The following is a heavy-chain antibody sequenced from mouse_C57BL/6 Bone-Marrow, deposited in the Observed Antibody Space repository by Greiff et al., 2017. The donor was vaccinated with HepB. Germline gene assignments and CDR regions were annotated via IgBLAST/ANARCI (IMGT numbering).Heavy chain of an antibody. CDR3: ARRFLITTVVATDY. V-gene: IGHV1-64*01. CDR1: GYTFTSYW. J-gene: IGHJ2*01. CDR2: IHPNSGST. D-gene: IGHD1-1*01. Sequence: QVQLQQPGAELVKPGASVKLSCKASGYTFTSYWMHWVKQRPGQGLEWIGMIHPNSGSTNYNEKFKRKATLTVDKSSSTAYMQLSSLTSEDSAVYYCARRFLITTVVATDYWGQGTTLTVSS.